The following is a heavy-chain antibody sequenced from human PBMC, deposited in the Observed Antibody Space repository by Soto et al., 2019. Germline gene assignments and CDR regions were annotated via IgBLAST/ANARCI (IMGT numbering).Heavy chain of an antibody. CDR3: ARALLAADNYYYYGMDV. CDR1: GFSLSTSGIC. D-gene: IGHD2-15*01. V-gene: IGHV2-70*11. Sequence: SGPTLVNPPQTLTLTCTFSGFSLSTSGICVSWIRQPPGNALEWLARIDWDDDKYYSTSLKTRLTISKDTSKNQVVLTMTNMDPVDTATYYCARALLAADNYYYYGMDVWGQGTTVTVSS. CDR2: IDWDDDK. J-gene: IGHJ6*02.